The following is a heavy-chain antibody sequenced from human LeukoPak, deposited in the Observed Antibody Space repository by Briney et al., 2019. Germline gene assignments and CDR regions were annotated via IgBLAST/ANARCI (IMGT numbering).Heavy chain of an antibody. D-gene: IGHD3-3*01. CDR2: IKQDGSEK. CDR3: ARDKRERFLEWLLYRIAYYSYYYMDV. V-gene: IGHV3-7*01. J-gene: IGHJ6*03. Sequence: GGSLRLSCAASGFTFSSYWMTWVRQAPGKGLEWVANIKQDGSEKYYVDSVKGRFTISRDNAKKSLYLQMNSLRADDTAVYYCARDKRERFLEWLLYRIAYYSYYYMDVWGKGTTVTVSS. CDR1: GFTFSSYW.